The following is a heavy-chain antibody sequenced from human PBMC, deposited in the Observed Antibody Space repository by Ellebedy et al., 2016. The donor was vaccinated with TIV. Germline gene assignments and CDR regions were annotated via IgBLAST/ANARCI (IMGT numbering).Heavy chain of an antibody. J-gene: IGHJ6*03. CDR2: INHSGST. CDR3: ARGGSREEKEGLVYYYMDV. Sequence: SETLSLXCAVYGGSFSGYYWSWIRQPPGKGLEWIGEINHSGSTNYNPSLKSRVTISVDTSKKQFSLKLSSVTAADTAVYYCARGGSREEKEGLVYYYMDVWGKGTTVTVSS. D-gene: IGHD5-24*01. V-gene: IGHV4-34*01. CDR1: GGSFSGYY.